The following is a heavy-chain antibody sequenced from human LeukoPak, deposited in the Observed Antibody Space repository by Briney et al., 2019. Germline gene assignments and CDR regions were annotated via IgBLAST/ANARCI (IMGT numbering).Heavy chain of an antibody. CDR3: ARVRVTMVRGVHYGMDV. CDR2: ISSSSSYI. J-gene: IGHJ6*02. CDR1: GFTFSDYS. Sequence: GGSLRLSCAASGFTFSDYSMNWVRQAPGKGLEWVSSISSSSSYIYYADSVKGRFTISRDNAKNSLYLQMNSLRAEDTAVYYCARVRVTMVRGVHYGMDVWGHGTTVTVSS. D-gene: IGHD3-10*01. V-gene: IGHV3-21*01.